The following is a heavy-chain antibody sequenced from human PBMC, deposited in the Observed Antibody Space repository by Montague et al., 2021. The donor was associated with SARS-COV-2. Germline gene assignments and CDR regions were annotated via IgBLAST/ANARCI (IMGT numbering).Heavy chain of an antibody. CDR2: ISWNSGSV. Sequence: SPSLSLSASGFTFDDCAMHWVRQAPGKGLEWVSGISWNSGSVGYADSVKGRFTISRDNAKNSLYLQMNSLRAEDTALYYCAKWTTITFGSGSHPYGMDVWGQGITVTVSS. CDR1: GFTFDDCA. J-gene: IGHJ6*02. V-gene: IGHV3-9*01. CDR3: AKWTTITFGSGSHPYGMDV. D-gene: IGHD3-10*01.